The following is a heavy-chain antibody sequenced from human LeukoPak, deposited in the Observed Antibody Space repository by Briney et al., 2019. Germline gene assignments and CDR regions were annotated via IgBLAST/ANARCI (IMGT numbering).Heavy chain of an antibody. J-gene: IGHJ6*02. CDR1: GFTFSGYS. D-gene: IGHD3-10*01. CDR2: ISSSAATI. Sequence: GGSLRLSCAASGFTFSGYSLSWVRQAPGKGLEWVSYISSSAATIYYADSVKGRFTISRDSAKNSLYLQMNSLGVEDTALYYCARGGRGDYGSGSYYNYGMDVWGQGTTVTVSS. CDR3: ARGGRGDYGSGSYYNYGMDV. V-gene: IGHV3-48*01.